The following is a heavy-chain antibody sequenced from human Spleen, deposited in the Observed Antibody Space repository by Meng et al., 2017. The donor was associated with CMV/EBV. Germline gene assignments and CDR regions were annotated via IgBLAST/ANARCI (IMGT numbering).Heavy chain of an antibody. CDR1: GYTFTGYY. D-gene: IGHD1/OR15-1a*01. V-gene: IGHV1-2*02. J-gene: IGHJ4*02. CDR3: ALQQQGMALYALLIF. Sequence: ASVKVSCKASGYTFTGYYMHWVRQAPGQGLEWMGWINPNSGGTNYAQKFQGRVTMTRDTSITTAYMDISSLTSDDTAVYYSALQQQGMALYALLIFWGQGTLVTVSS. CDR2: INPNSGGT.